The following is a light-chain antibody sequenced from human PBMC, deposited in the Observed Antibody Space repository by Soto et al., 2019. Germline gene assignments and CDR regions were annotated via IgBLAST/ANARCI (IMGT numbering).Light chain of an antibody. V-gene: IGKV1-39*01. CDR2: DAS. CDR1: QSIITY. Sequence: DIPLTQSPSSLSAFVGDRVTITCRASQSIITYLNWYQQKPGKAPKLLIFDASSLQSGVPSRFSGSGSGTDFTLTISSLQPEDFATYYCQQSYGTPPYTFGQGTKVEIK. J-gene: IGKJ2*01. CDR3: QQSYGTPPYT.